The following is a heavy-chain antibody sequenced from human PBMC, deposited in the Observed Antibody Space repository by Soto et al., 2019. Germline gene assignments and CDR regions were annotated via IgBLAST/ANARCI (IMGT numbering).Heavy chain of an antibody. Sequence: SETLSLTCTVSGDSIKNYFWSWVRQPPGKGLEWIGHFYHSGTTNYSPALKSRVTISIDQSKNQFSLRLNSVTAADTAVYFCARDPGYCTNGVCPIFDFWGQGMQVTVSS. J-gene: IGHJ4*02. CDR3: ARDPGYCTNGVCPIFDF. CDR1: GDSIKNYF. CDR2: FYHSGTT. V-gene: IGHV4-59*01. D-gene: IGHD2-8*01.